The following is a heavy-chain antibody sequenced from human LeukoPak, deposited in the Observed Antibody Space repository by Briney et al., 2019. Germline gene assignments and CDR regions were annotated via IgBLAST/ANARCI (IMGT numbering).Heavy chain of an antibody. CDR3: VRDSNWGITAY. CDR1: GFTFNTYA. D-gene: IGHD7-27*01. V-gene: IGHV3-30-3*01. Sequence: GGSLRLSCAASGFTFNTYAIHWVRQAPGKGLEWVAVISYDGSNKFFADSVKGRFTISRDNSMNTLYLQMNSLRTEDTAVYYCVRDSNWGITAYWGQGTLVTVSS. J-gene: IGHJ4*02. CDR2: ISYDGSNK.